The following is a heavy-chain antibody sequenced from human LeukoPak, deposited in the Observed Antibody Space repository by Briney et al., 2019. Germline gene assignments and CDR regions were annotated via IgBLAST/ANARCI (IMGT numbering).Heavy chain of an antibody. J-gene: IGHJ5*02. CDR1: GFTFSSYG. CDR2: IWYDGSNK. V-gene: IGHV3-33*01. D-gene: IGHD3-3*01. CDR3: ARGKALISHYDFWSGYDNWFDP. Sequence: PGRSLRLSCAASGFTFSSYGMHWVRQAPGKGLEWVAVIWYDGSNKYYADSVKGRFTISRDNSKNTLYLQMNSLRAEDTAVYYCARGKALISHYDFWSGYDNWFDPWGQGTLVTVSS.